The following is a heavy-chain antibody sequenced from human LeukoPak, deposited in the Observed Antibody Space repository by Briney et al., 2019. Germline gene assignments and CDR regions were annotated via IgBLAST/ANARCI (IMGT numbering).Heavy chain of an antibody. CDR2: INHSGST. Sequence: PSETLSLTCTVSGGSISSGGYYWSWIRQPPGTGLEWIGEINHSGSTNYNPSLKSRVTISVDTSKNQFSLKLSSVTAADTAVYYCVKRTLYYGMDVWGQGTTVTVSS. V-gene: IGHV4-39*07. CDR3: VKRTLYYGMDV. J-gene: IGHJ6*02. CDR1: GGSISSGGYY.